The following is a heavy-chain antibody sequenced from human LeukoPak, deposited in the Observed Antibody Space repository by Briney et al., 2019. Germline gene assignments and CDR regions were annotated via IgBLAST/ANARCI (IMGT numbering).Heavy chain of an antibody. Sequence: GGSLRLSCAASGFTFSSYEMNWVRQAPGKGLEWVSYISASGTTIYDADSVKGRFTISRDNSKNTLYLQINSLRAEDTAVYFCAKDRLGGPYFFHYWGQGTLVTVSS. CDR3: AKDRLGGPYFFHY. V-gene: IGHV3-48*03. CDR2: ISASGTTI. D-gene: IGHD3-16*01. J-gene: IGHJ4*02. CDR1: GFTFSSYE.